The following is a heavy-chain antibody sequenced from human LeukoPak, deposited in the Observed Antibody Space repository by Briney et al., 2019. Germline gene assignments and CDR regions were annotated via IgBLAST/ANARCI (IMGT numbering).Heavy chain of an antibody. CDR3: ARVSRGYSYHIDY. J-gene: IGHJ4*02. D-gene: IGHD5-18*01. Sequence: ASVKVSCTASGYTLGGYYMHWVRQAPGQGLEWMGWINPNSGGTNYAQKFQGRVTMTRDTSISTAYMELSRLRSDDTAVYYCARVSRGYSYHIDYWGQGTLVTVSS. CDR2: INPNSGGT. V-gene: IGHV1-2*02. CDR1: GYTLGGYY.